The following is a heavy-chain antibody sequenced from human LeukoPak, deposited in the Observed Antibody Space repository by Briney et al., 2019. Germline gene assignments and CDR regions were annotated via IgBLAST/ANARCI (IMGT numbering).Heavy chain of an antibody. Sequence: ASVKVSCKASGYTFTGYYMHWVRQAPGQGLEWMGWINPNSGGTNYAQKFQGRVTMTRDTSTSTAYMELRSLRSDDTAVYYCARGRGYSGYEIWGQGTMVTVSS. CDR1: GYTFTGYY. D-gene: IGHD5-12*01. CDR2: INPNSGGT. CDR3: ARGRGYSGYEI. J-gene: IGHJ3*02. V-gene: IGHV1-2*02.